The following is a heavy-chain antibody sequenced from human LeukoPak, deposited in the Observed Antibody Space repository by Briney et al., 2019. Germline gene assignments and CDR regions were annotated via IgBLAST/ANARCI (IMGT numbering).Heavy chain of an antibody. D-gene: IGHD6-19*01. CDR2: IHYSGSS. CDR3: ACDRGSVAGFDY. Sequence: SETLSLTCTVSGGSISGYYWSWIRQSPGKGLEWIAYIHYSGSSKYNPSLNSRVTISVDTSKNHFSLIQRSVTAADTAAYYCACDRGSVAGFDYWGQGTLVTVSS. J-gene: IGHJ4*02. CDR1: GGSISGYY. V-gene: IGHV4-59*01.